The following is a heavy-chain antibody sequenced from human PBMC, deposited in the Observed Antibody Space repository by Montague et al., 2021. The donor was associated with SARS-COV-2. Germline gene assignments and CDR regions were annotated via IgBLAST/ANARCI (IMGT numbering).Heavy chain of an antibody. J-gene: IGHJ4*02. CDR1: GFTFNSYA. V-gene: IGHV3-23*03. CDR2: IYSGGGST. D-gene: IGHD3-22*01. Sequence: SLRLSCAASGFTFNSYAMSWVRQAPGKGLEWVSIIYSGGGSTYYAGSVKGRFTISRDNSKNTLYLQMNSMIAEDTAVYYCAKTHRYYNRNFDYWGQGTLVTVSS. CDR3: AKTHRYYNRNFDY.